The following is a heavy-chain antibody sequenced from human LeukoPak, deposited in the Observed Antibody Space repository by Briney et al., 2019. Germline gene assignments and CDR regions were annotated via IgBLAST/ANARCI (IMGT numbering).Heavy chain of an antibody. CDR1: GFTVSSNY. Sequence: GGSLRLSCAASGFTVSSNYMSWVRQPPGKGLEWVSSIFPSGGEIHYADSVRGRFTISRDNSKSTLSLQMNSLRAEDTAIYYCATYRQVLLPFESWGQGTLVTVSS. CDR2: IFPSGGEI. V-gene: IGHV3-53*01. J-gene: IGHJ4*02. CDR3: ATYRQVLLPFES. D-gene: IGHD2-8*02.